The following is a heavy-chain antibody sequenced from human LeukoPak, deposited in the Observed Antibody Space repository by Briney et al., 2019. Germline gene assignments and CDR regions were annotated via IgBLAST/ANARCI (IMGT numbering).Heavy chain of an antibody. J-gene: IGHJ3*02. CDR2: IYYSGST. V-gene: IGHV4-59*01. Sequence: SETLSLTCTVSGDSISSYYWSWIRQPPGKGLEWIGYIYYSGSTNYNPSLKSRVTISVDTSKNQFSLKLSSVTAPDTAVYYCARDESAAGAFDIWGQGTMVTVSS. CDR3: ARDESAAGAFDI. CDR1: GDSISSYY. D-gene: IGHD2-15*01.